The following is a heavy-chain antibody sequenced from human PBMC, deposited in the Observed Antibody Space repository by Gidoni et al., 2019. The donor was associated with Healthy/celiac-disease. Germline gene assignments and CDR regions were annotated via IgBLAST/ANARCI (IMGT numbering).Heavy chain of an antibody. CDR1: GFTFSSYA. V-gene: IGHV3-64D*09. Sequence: EVQLVESGGGLVQHGGSRRLSCSAAGFTFSSYAMHWVRQAPGKGLEYVSAISSNGGSTYYAGSVKGRFTISRDNSKNTLYLQMSSLRAEDTAVYYCVKDHDSSWLYYFDYWGQGTLVTVSS. CDR3: VKDHDSSWLYYFDY. CDR2: ISSNGGST. J-gene: IGHJ4*02. D-gene: IGHD6-13*01.